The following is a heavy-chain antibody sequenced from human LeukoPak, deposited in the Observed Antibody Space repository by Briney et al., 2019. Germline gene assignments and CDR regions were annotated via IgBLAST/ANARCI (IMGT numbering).Heavy chain of an antibody. J-gene: IGHJ4*02. V-gene: IGHV4-4*07. D-gene: IGHD2-2*01. CDR3: ARSAQPGRSFD. CDR1: GASISSYY. CDR2: IYTSGTT. Sequence: SETLSPTCTGSGASISSYYWAWIRQPAGKGLEWIGRIYTSGTTTYNPSLKSRVTMSLDTSKNQFSLKLSSVTAADTAVYYCARSAQPGRSFDWGQGTLVTVSS.